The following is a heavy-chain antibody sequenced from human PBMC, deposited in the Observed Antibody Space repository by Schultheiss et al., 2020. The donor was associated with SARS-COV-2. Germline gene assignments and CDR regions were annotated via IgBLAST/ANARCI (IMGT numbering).Heavy chain of an antibody. V-gene: IGHV4-34*01. CDR1: GGSFSGYY. CDR2: IYYSGST. D-gene: IGHD4-17*01. Sequence: SETLSLTCAVYGGSFSGYYWSWIRQPPGKGLEWIGSIYYSGSTYYNPSLKSRVTISVDTSKNQFSLKLSSVTAADTAVYYCARDRFLVDYGDHYYYYGMDVWGQGTTVTVSS. CDR3: ARDRFLVDYGDHYYYYGMDV. J-gene: IGHJ6*02.